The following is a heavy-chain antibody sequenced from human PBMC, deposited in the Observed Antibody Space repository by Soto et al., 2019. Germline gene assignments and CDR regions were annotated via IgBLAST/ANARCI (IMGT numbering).Heavy chain of an antibody. D-gene: IGHD2-15*01. CDR3: ARGVVAATPEFDY. V-gene: IGHV4-59*01. CDR1: GGSISSYY. CDR2: IYYSGST. Sequence: SETLSLTCTVSGGSISSYYWSWIRQPPGKGLEWIGYIYYSGSTNYNPSLKSRVTISVDTSKNQFSLKLSSVTAADTAVYYCARGVVAATPEFDYWGQGTLVTVSS. J-gene: IGHJ4*02.